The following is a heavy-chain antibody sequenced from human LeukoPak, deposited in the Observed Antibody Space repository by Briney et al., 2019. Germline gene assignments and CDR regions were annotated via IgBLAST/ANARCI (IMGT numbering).Heavy chain of an antibody. CDR2: IYSGGTT. J-gene: IGHJ4*02. V-gene: IGHV3-53*01. Sequence: PGGSLRLSCAASGFTVSSNYMTWVRQAPGKGLEWVSVIYSGGTTYYADSVKGRFTIFRDNSKNTLYLQMNSLRAEDTAVYYCARDVPDGSGMAFDYWGQGTLVTVSS. CDR3: ARDVPDGSGMAFDY. D-gene: IGHD3-10*01. CDR1: GFTVSSNY.